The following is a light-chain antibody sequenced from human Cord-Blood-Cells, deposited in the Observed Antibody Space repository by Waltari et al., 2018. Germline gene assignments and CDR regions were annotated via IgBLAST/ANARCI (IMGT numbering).Light chain of an antibody. CDR1: SSNIGSNY. CDR2: RNN. J-gene: IGLJ3*02. V-gene: IGLV1-47*01. Sequence: QSVLTQPPSASGTPGQRVTISCSGSSSNIGSNYVYWYQQLQGTAPKLLIYRNNQRPSGVPARFSGSKSGTSASLAISGLRSEDEADYYCAAWDDSLSGRVFGGGTKLTVL. CDR3: AAWDDSLSGRV.